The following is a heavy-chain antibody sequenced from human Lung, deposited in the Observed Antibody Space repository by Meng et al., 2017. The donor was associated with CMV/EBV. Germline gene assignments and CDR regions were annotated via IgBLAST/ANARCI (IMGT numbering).Heavy chain of an antibody. J-gene: IGHJ4*02. D-gene: IGHD1-1*01. CDR2: IHPADSDT. CDR1: GENFATYW. Sequence: GEXXKISCDASGENFATYWIAWVRQVPGRGLEWVGIIHPADSDTRYSPSLQGHVLITADKSLTTISLQWSTLKASDTAMYYCARLNLYNWNGLGHWGQGNXVTGSS. CDR3: ARLNLYNWNGLGH. V-gene: IGHV5-51*01.